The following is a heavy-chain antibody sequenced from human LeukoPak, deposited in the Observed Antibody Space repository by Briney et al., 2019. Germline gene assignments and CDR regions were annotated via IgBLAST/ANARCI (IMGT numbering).Heavy chain of an antibody. D-gene: IGHD3-22*01. J-gene: IGHJ4*02. CDR3: ATLTYYSDTSGRRGMYYFDF. V-gene: IGHV3-7*01. CDR2: IKQDGSEK. Sequence: GGSLRLSCAASGFTFSSYWMSWVRQAPGKGLEWVANIKQDGSEKYYVDSVKGRFTISRDNAKNSLYLQMNSLRVEDTAVYYCATLTYYSDTSGRRGMYYFDFWGQGTLVTVSS. CDR1: GFTFSSYW.